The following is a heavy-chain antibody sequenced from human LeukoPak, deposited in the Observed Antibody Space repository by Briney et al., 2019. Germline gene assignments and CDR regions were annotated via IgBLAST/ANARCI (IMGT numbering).Heavy chain of an antibody. Sequence: GGSLRLSCAASGFIFRNHGMHWVRQAPGKGLEWVAFVHFDSSHQYYVDSVKGRFTISRDNSKNTLYLQMNSLRAEDTAVYYCAKGGPYGDYDAFDIWGQGTMVTVSS. D-gene: IGHD4-17*01. CDR2: VHFDSSHQ. J-gene: IGHJ3*02. V-gene: IGHV3-30*02. CDR3: AKGGPYGDYDAFDI. CDR1: GFIFRNHG.